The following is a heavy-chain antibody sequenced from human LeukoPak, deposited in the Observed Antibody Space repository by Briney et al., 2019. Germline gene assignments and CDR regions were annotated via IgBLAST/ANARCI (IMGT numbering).Heavy chain of an antibody. V-gene: IGHV3-7*01. CDR3: TGKRFDP. CDR1: GFTFNSYA. Sequence: GGSLRLSCTASGFTFNSYAMSWVRQAPGKGLEWVANIKQDGSEIYYVDSVKGRFTISRDNAKNSLYLQMNSLRAEDTAVYYCTGKRFDPWGQGTLVIVSS. J-gene: IGHJ5*02. D-gene: IGHD5-24*01. CDR2: IKQDGSEI.